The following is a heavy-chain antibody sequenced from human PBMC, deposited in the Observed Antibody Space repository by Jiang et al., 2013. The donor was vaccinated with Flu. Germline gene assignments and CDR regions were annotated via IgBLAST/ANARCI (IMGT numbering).Heavy chain of an antibody. CDR1: GYNFGGYF. V-gene: IGHV1-2*02. D-gene: IGHD3-3*01. CDR2: INPNTGGT. Sequence: EVKKPGASVKVSCQAAGYNFGGYFIHWLRQAPGQGLECMGWINPNTGGTDYPQKFRGRVTVTRDTSINTAYLEVSRLTSDDTAVYYCVRGGGVDFKGDHEWSWGQGTPVTISS. CDR3: VRGGGVDFKGDHEWS. J-gene: IGHJ5*02.